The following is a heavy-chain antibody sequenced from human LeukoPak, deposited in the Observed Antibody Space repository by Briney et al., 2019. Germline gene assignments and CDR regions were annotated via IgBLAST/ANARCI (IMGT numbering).Heavy chain of an antibody. CDR3: ASPAHSQREYYFDY. D-gene: IGHD1-1*01. V-gene: IGHV1-18*01. CDR2: ISAYNGNT. CDR1: GYTFTSYG. Sequence: GASVKVSCKASGYTFTSYGISRVRQAPGQGLEWMGWISAYNGNTNYAQKLQGRVTMTTDTSTSTAYMELRSLRSDDTAVYYCASPAHSQREYYFDYWGQGTLVTVSS. J-gene: IGHJ4*02.